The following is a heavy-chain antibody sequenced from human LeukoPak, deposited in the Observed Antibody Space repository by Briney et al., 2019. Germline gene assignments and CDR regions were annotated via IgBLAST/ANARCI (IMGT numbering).Heavy chain of an antibody. D-gene: IGHD2-8*01. Sequence: ASVKVSCKASGGTFSSYAISWVRQAPGQGLEWMGWINSYKGDTQYSQKFQGRFALTSDTSTNTVHMELWSLRSDDTAVYYCARDTNNEIDYWGQGTLVIVSS. CDR3: ARDTNNEIDY. CDR1: GGTFSSYA. J-gene: IGHJ4*02. V-gene: IGHV1-18*01. CDR2: INSYKGDT.